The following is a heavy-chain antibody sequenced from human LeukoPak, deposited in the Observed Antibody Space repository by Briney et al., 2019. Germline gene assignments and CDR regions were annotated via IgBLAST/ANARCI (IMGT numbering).Heavy chain of an antibody. J-gene: IGHJ4*02. D-gene: IGHD3-10*01. CDR2: INHSGST. CDR1: SVSFSGYY. Sequence: RTSETLSLTCAVYSVSFSGYYWSWIRQPPGKGLEWIGEINHSGSTNYNPSLKSRVTISVDTSKNQFSLKLTSVTAADTAVYYCAKGSSSGSLKDWGQGTLVTVSS. CDR3: AKGSSSGSLKD. V-gene: IGHV4-34*01.